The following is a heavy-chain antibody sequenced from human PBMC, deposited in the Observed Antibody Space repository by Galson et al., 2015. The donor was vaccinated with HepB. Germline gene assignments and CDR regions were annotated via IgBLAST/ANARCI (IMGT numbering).Heavy chain of an antibody. Sequence: SLRLSCAASGFTFSSYSMNWVCQAPGKGLEWVSSISSSSSYIYYADSVKGRFTISRDNAKNSLYLQMNSLRAEDTAVYYCARDLSIGSGWAIDYWGQGTLVTVSS. V-gene: IGHV3-21*01. J-gene: IGHJ4*02. CDR2: ISSSSSYI. CDR3: ARDLSIGSGWAIDY. D-gene: IGHD6-19*01. CDR1: GFTFSSYS.